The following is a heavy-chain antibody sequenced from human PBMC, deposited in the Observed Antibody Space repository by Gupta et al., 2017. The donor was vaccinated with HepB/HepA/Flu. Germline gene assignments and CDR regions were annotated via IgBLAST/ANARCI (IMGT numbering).Heavy chain of an antibody. CDR2: IGSDMRQ. CDR3: AKDLWFWSGMDV. J-gene: IGHJ6*03. Sequence: EVQLLESGGDLVQPGGSLRLSCAVSGFTIGGNAMSWVRQAQGKGLEWGSGIGSDMRQHYTDSVGGRFTISRDNSENRVYLQMNSLRVEDTAVYYCAKDLWFWSGMDVWGKGTTVTVSS. D-gene: IGHD3-3*01. CDR1: GFTIGGNA. V-gene: IGHV3-23*01.